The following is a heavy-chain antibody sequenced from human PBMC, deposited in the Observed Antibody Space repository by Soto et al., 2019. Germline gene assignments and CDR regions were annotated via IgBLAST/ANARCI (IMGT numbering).Heavy chain of an antibody. CDR3: AWEPYCTSGTCFIHFDS. CDR1: GASISSGDSY. Sequence: SETLSLTCAVSGASISSGDSYWSWIRQRPGKGLEWIGYIFHTGSTYYNPSLKSRVTISLDSSKNQFSLKLTSATAADTAVSFCAWEPYCTSGTCFIHFDSWGQGSLVTVSS. CDR2: IFHTGST. D-gene: IGHD2-8*01. J-gene: IGHJ4*02. V-gene: IGHV4-31*11.